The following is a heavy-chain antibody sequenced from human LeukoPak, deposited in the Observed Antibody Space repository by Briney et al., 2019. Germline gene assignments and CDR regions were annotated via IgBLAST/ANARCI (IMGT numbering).Heavy chain of an antibody. CDR3: ARAPYDSSGYRLDY. J-gene: IGHJ4*02. Sequence: GGSLRLSCAASGFTFSSYAMHWVRQAPGKGLEYVSAISSNGGSTYYANSVKGRFTISRDNSKNTLYLQMGSLRAEDMAVYYCARAPYDSSGYRLDYWGQGALVTVSS. CDR2: ISSNGGST. V-gene: IGHV3-64*01. CDR1: GFTFSSYA. D-gene: IGHD3-22*01.